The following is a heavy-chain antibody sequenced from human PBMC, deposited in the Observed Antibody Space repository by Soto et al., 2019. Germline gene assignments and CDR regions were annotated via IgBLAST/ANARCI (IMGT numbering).Heavy chain of an antibody. J-gene: IGHJ6*02. CDR1: GGSFSGYY. V-gene: IGHV4-34*01. D-gene: IGHD2-2*01. Sequence: SETLSLTCAVYGGSFSGYYWSWIRQPPGKGLEWIGEINHSGSTNYNPSLKSRVTISVDTSKNQFSLKLSSVTAADTAVYYCAGHIVVVPAAISLPNYYGMDVWGQGTTVTVSS. CDR3: AGHIVVVPAAISLPNYYGMDV. CDR2: INHSGST.